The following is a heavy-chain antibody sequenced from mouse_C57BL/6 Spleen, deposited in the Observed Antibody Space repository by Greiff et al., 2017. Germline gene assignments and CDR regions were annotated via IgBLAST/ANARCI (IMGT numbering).Heavy chain of an antibody. Sequence: VQLQQSGAELVRPGASVTLSCKASGYTFTDYEMPWVKQTPVHGLEWIGDIDPESGGTDYNEKFKGKAILTADKSSNTAYMKLRSLTSEDTAVYYCTRKGVVEKDYVDEGWGTGTTVTVAS. CDR1: GYTFTDYE. CDR2: IDPESGGT. V-gene: IGHV1-15*01. D-gene: IGHD2-4*01. CDR3: TRKGVVEKDYVDEG. J-gene: IGHJ1*03.